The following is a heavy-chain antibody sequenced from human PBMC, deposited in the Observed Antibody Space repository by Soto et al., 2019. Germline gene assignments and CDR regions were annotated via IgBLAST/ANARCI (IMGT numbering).Heavy chain of an antibody. CDR2: INPNGGST. V-gene: IGHV1-46*01. D-gene: IGHD2-15*01. J-gene: IGHJ4*02. CDR3: ARAGYCSGGTCFHGNCDY. Sequence: QVQLVQSGAEVKRPGASVKVSCKASGYTFTTYYMHWVRQAPGQGLEWLGIINPNGGSTTYAQEFQGRVTMTRDTSTSTVYLELSSLRSEDTAVYYCARAGYCSGGTCFHGNCDYWGQGTLVTVSA. CDR1: GYTFTTYY.